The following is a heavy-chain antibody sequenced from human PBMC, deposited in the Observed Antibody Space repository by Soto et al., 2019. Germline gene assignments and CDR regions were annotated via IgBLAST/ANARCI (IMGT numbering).Heavy chain of an antibody. CDR1: GFTFSNYW. J-gene: IGHJ6*02. Sequence: GGSLRLSCAVSGFTFSNYWMHWVRQAPGKGLEWVSAISGSGGITYYADSVKGRFTISRDNSKNTLYLQMSSLRSEDTAVYYCAREDVNGYDSSVYGMDVWGQGTTVTVSS. V-gene: IGHV3-23*01. D-gene: IGHD3-22*01. CDR2: ISGSGGIT. CDR3: AREDVNGYDSSVYGMDV.